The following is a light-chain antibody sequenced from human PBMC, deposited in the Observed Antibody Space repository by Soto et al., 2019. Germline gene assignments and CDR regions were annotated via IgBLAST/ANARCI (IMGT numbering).Light chain of an antibody. Sequence: DIQMTQSPSSLSASVGDRVTITCQASQDISNYLNWYQQKPGKAPKLLIYDASNLESGVPSRFSGSGSGTTFILIISSLQPDDFASYYCQQYNSYSPLSFGGGTKVDIK. CDR1: QDISNY. J-gene: IGKJ4*01. CDR2: DAS. CDR3: QQYNSYSPLS. V-gene: IGKV1-33*01.